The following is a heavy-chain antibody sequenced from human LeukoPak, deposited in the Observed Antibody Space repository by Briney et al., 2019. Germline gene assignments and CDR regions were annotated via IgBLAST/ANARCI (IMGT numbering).Heavy chain of an antibody. Sequence: GASVKVSCKASGYTVTSYGITWVRQAPGQGLEWMGWISAHNGKTNYAQKFQGRVTVTTDTPTSTAYMELRSLRSDDTAVYFCARGDVVVSAAVRFDPWGQGTLVTVSS. D-gene: IGHD2-2*01. CDR3: ARGDVVVSAAVRFDP. J-gene: IGHJ5*02. V-gene: IGHV1-18*01. CDR1: GYTVTSYG. CDR2: ISAHNGKT.